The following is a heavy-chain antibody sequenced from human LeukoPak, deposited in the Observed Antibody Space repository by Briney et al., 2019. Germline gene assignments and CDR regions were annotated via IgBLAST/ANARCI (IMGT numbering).Heavy chain of an antibody. CDR2: ISSNGGST. V-gene: IGHV3-64D*06. CDR1: GFTFSSYA. D-gene: IGHD3-16*01. J-gene: IGHJ4*02. Sequence: PGGSLRLSCSASGFTFSSYAMHWVRQAPGMGLEYVSAISSNGGSTYYADSVKGRFTISRDNSKNTLYLQMSSLRAEDTAVYYCVKEARSGYDYVWGTLFDYWGQGTLVTVSS. CDR3: VKEARSGYDYVWGTLFDY.